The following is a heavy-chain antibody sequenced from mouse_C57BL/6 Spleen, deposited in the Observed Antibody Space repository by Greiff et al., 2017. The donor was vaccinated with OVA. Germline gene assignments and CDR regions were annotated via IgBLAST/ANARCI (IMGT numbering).Heavy chain of an antibody. V-gene: IGHV1-82*01. D-gene: IGHD1-1*02. CDR3: ARLVPDYAMDY. CDR2: IYPGDGDT. CDR1: GYAFSSSW. J-gene: IGHJ4*01. Sequence: QVQLQQSGPELVKPGASVKISCKASGYAFSSSWMNWVKQRPGKGLEWIGRIYPGDGDTNYNGKFKGKATLTADKSSSTAYMQLSSLTSEDSAVYFCARLVPDYAMDYWGQGTSVTVSS.